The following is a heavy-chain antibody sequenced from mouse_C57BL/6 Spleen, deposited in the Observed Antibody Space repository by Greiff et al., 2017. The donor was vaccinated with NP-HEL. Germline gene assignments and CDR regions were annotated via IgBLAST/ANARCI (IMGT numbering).Heavy chain of an antibody. D-gene: IGHD2-2*01. V-gene: IGHV1-50*01. J-gene: IGHJ2*01. CDR2: IDLSDSYT. CDR3: AREVTTGDY. CDR1: GYTFTSYW. Sequence: QVQLQQPGAELVKPGASVKLSCKASGYTFTSYWMQWVKQRPGQGLEWIGEIDLSDSYTNYNQKFKGKATLTVDTSSSTAYMQLSSLTSEDSAGYYCAREVTTGDYWGQGTTLTVSS.